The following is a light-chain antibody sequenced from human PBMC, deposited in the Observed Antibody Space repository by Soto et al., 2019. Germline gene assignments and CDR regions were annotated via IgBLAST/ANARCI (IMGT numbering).Light chain of an antibody. Sequence: EIVMTQSPATLSVSPGERATLSCRASQSISNNVAWYQQKPGQAPRLLIYAASTRAIAIPARFSGSGSGTEFTLTISSLQPEDIALYYCEQYNNWPWTFGQGTKVEIK. CDR2: AAS. CDR1: QSISNN. V-gene: IGKV3-15*01. CDR3: EQYNNWPWT. J-gene: IGKJ1*01.